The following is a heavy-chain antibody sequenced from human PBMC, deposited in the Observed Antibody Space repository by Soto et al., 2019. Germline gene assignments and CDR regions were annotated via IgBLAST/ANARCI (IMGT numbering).Heavy chain of an antibody. D-gene: IGHD3-3*01. CDR1: GGSVNSGSYY. J-gene: IGHJ6*02. V-gene: IGHV4-61*01. CDR3: ARLGYDFWSGPGGDYYYYGVDV. Sequence: LSLTCTVSGGSVNSGSYYWTWIRQPPGKGLEWIGYIYYSGSTDYDASLKSRVSISLDTSQNQFSLQLSSLTAADTAVYYCARLGYDFWSGPGGDYYYYGVDVWGQGTTVIVSS. CDR2: IYYSGST.